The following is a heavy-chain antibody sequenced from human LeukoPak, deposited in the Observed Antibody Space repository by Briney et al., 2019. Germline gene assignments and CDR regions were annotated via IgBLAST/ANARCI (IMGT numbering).Heavy chain of an antibody. J-gene: IGHJ6*02. CDR2: IYTSGIP. Sequence: SETLSLTRTVSVGSISSYYWSWMRQPAGKGREWIGRIYTSGIPNYNPPLKGRVTLSVDTSKNQFSLKLSSVTAADTGVYYCARERGYSYGSGYYYYGMDVWAQGTSVSVFS. CDR1: VGSISSYY. V-gene: IGHV4-4*07. CDR3: ARERGYSYGSGYYYYGMDV. D-gene: IGHD5-18*01.